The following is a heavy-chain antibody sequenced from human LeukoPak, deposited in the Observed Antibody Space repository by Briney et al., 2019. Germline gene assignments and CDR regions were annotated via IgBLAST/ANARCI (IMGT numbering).Heavy chain of an antibody. CDR1: GFTFSSYG. J-gene: IGHJ4*02. D-gene: IGHD4-17*01. V-gene: IGHV3-33*06. CDR2: IWYDGSNK. Sequence: GGSLRLSCAASGFTFSSYGMHWVRQAPGKGLEWVAVIWYDGSNKYYADSVKGRFTISRDNSKNTLYLQMNSLRAEDTAVYYCAKDGRLYGDYGIDYWGQGTLVTVSS. CDR3: AKDGRLYGDYGIDY.